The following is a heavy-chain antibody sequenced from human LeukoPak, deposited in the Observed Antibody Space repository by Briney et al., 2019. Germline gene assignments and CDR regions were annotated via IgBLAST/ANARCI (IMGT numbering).Heavy chain of an antibody. Sequence: SXTLSLTCAVYGGSFSGYYWSWVRQPPGKGMEWIGEISHSGSTNNNPSLKRRVTITVETSKNHFSLNLTSVTAADTAVYYCARAGMLSIFGVVIDGFDYWGQGTLVTVSS. CDR2: ISHSGST. V-gene: IGHV4-34*01. J-gene: IGHJ4*02. CDR3: ARAGMLSIFGVVIDGFDY. CDR1: GGSFSGYY. D-gene: IGHD3-3*01.